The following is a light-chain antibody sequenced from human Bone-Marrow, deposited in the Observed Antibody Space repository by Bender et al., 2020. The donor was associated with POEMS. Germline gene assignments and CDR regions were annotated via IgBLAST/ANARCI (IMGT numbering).Light chain of an antibody. V-gene: IGLV2-23*02. Sequence: QSALTQPASVSGSAGQSITISCTGTSSDVGGYNSVSWYQQHPGKAPKLMIYEVTNRPSGVSSRFSGSKSGNTASLTISGLQTEDEADYYCCSYAGSRTWVLFGGGTKLTVL. CDR2: EVT. J-gene: IGLJ2*01. CDR3: CSYAGSRTWVL. CDR1: SSDVGGYNS.